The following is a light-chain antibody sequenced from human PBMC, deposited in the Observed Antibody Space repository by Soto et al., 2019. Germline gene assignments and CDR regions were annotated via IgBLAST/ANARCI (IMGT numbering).Light chain of an antibody. CDR3: QQRSDWPST. Sequence: EIVLTQSPVTLSLSPGERATPSARASQSVGSNLAWYQQKPGQAPRLLIYDASNRATGIPARFSGSGSGTDFTLTISSLEPEDFAVYYCQQRSDWPSTFGGGTKVEIK. J-gene: IGKJ4*01. CDR1: QSVGSN. CDR2: DAS. V-gene: IGKV3-11*01.